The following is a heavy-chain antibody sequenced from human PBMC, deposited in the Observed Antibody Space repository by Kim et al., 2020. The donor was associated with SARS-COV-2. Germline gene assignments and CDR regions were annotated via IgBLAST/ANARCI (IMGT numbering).Heavy chain of an antibody. V-gene: IGHV4-4*02. D-gene: IGHD5-18*01. CDR2: GST. Sequence: GSTNYNPSLKSRVTISVDKSKNQFSLKLSSVTAADTAVYYCARSRGGYSPWGQGTLVTVSS. J-gene: IGHJ5*02. CDR3: ARSRGGYSP.